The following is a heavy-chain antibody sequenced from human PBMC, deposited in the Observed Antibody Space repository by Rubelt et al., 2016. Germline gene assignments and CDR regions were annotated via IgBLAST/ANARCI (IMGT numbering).Heavy chain of an antibody. D-gene: IGHD3-10*01. J-gene: IGHJ4*02. CDR2: IYYSGST. Sequence: QLQLQESGPGLVKPSETLSLTCTVSGGSISSSSYYWGWIRQPPGKGLEWIGSIYYSGSTYYNPSLKSRVTISVDTSKNQVSLKLSSVTAADTAVYYCARGPYGSGTPHWGQGTLVTVSS. CDR3: ARGPYGSGTPH. V-gene: IGHV4-39*07. CDR1: GGSISSSSYY.